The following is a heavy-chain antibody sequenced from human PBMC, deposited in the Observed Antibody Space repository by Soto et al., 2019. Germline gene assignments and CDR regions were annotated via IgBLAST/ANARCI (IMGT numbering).Heavy chain of an antibody. D-gene: IGHD6-19*01. J-gene: IGHJ3*02. V-gene: IGHV1-18*01. CDR3: SRDAQKWLVAAFDI. CDR1: GYTFVSYG. Sequence: QVQLVQSGAEVREPGASVKVSCKASGYTFVSYGISWVRQAPGQGLEWMGWISTYNGNTNYAQKFQGSVTMNTDRSTSTVYMELSSLRSDDTAVYYCSRDAQKWLVAAFDIWGQGTMVTVS. CDR2: ISTYNGNT.